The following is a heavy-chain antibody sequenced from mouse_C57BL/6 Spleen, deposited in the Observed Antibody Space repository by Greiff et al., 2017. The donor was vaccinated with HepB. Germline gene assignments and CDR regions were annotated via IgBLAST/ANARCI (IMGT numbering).Heavy chain of an antibody. J-gene: IGHJ1*03. CDR3: TRRWLLRWYFDV. Sequence: EVKLMESGGGLVQPGGSMKLSCAASGFTFSDAWMDWVRQSPEKGLEWVAEIRNKANNHATYYAESVKGRFTISRDDSKSSVYLQMNSLRAEDTGIYYCTRRWLLRWYFDVWGTGTTVTVSS. CDR2: IRNKANNHAT. CDR1: GFTFSDAW. D-gene: IGHD2-3*01. V-gene: IGHV6-6*01.